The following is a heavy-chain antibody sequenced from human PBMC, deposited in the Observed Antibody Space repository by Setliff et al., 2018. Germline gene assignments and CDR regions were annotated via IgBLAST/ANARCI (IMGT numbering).Heavy chain of an antibody. J-gene: IGHJ4*02. Sequence: SETLSLTCTVSGGSLSSGPYYWTWVRQPAGKGLEWIGHIYTSGTTNYSPSLKSRVTISADTSKNQFSLQLSSVTATDTAVYYCARESATIGEFPLYYFDKWGQGIPVTVSS. V-gene: IGHV4-61*09. D-gene: IGHD3-10*01. CDR2: IYTSGTT. CDR1: GGSLSSGPYY. CDR3: ARESATIGEFPLYYFDK.